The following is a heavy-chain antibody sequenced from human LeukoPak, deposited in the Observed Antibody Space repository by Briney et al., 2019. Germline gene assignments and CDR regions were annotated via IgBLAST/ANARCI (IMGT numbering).Heavy chain of an antibody. CDR1: GFTFSDYY. CDR2: ISSSGSTL. D-gene: IGHD2-2*01. J-gene: IGHJ6*02. CDR3: SRVDVVVRASRYYYYGMDV. V-gene: IGHV3-11*01. Sequence: GGSLRLSCGASGFTFSDYYMSWIRQAPGKGLEWVSYISSSGSTLYYADSVKGRFTISRDNAKNSLYLQLNSLRGEDTAVYYCSRVDVVVRASRYYYYGMDVWGQGTTVTVSS.